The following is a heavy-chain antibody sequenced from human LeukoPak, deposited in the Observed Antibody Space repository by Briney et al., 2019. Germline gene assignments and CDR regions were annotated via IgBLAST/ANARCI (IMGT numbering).Heavy chain of an antibody. D-gene: IGHD2-15*01. Sequence: PSETLSLTCTVSGGSISSYYWSWIRQPAGKGLEWIGRIYTSGSTNYNPSLKSRVTMSVDTSKNQFSLRLSSVTAADTAVYYCARAGRYCSGGSCYWFDPWGQGTLVTVSS. V-gene: IGHV4-4*07. CDR2: IYTSGST. J-gene: IGHJ5*02. CDR1: GGSISSYY. CDR3: ARAGRYCSGGSCYWFDP.